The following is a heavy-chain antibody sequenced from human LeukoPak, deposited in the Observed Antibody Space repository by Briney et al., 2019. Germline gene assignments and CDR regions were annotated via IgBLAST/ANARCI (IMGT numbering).Heavy chain of an antibody. V-gene: IGHV2-5*01. Sequence: SGPTLVNPTQTLTLTCTFSGFSLSTSGVGVGWIRQPPGKALEWLALIYWNDDKRYSPSLKSRLTITKDTSKNQVVLTMTNMDPVDTATYYCARSEWDCSSTSCYYYYGMDVWGQGTTVTVSS. CDR1: GFSLSTSGVG. D-gene: IGHD2-2*01. CDR3: ARSEWDCSSTSCYYYYGMDV. J-gene: IGHJ6*02. CDR2: IYWNDDK.